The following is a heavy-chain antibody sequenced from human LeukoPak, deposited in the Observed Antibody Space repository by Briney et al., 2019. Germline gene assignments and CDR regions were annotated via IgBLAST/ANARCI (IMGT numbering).Heavy chain of an antibody. D-gene: IGHD4-17*01. Sequence: SETLSLTCTVSGGSLSSYYWSSIRHPAGEGLEWIGRIYTSVSTNYNPSLKSRVTMSVDTSKNQFSRKLSSVTAADTAVYYCARSHDYEYYFDYGGQGTLVTVFS. CDR3: ARSHDYEYYFDY. J-gene: IGHJ4*02. CDR1: GGSLSSYY. V-gene: IGHV4-4*07. CDR2: IYTSVST.